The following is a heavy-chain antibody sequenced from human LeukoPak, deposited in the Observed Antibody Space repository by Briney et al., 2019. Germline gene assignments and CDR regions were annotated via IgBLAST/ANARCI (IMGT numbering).Heavy chain of an antibody. CDR2: INPSAGST. V-gene: IGHV1-46*01. Sequence: ASVKVSFKASGYTLTSYYMHWVRQAPGQGLEWMGIINPSAGSTSYAQRFQGRVTMTRDTSSSTVYMELSSLRFEDTAIYYCARASSSRGSYSRRGEDYFDYWGQGTLVTVSS. CDR3: ARASSSRGSYSRRGEDYFDY. CDR1: GYTLTSYY. J-gene: IGHJ4*02. D-gene: IGHD1-26*01.